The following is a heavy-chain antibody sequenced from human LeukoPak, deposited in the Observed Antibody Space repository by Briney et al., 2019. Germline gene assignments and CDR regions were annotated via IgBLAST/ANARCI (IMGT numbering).Heavy chain of an antibody. J-gene: IGHJ4*02. CDR1: GGSISSSSYY. CDR3: ARVPDHYDSSGYYSVFDY. V-gene: IGHV4-39*07. CDR2: IYYSAST. D-gene: IGHD3-22*01. Sequence: SETLSLTCTVSGGSISSSSYYWGWIRQPPGKGLEWIGSIYYSASTYYNPSLKSRVTISVDTSKNQFSLKLSSVTAADTAVYYCARVPDHYDSSGYYSVFDYWGQGTLVTVSS.